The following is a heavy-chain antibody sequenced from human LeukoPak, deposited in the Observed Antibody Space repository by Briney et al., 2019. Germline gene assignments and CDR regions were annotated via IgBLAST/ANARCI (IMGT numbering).Heavy chain of an antibody. V-gene: IGHV1-18*01. CDR2: ISAYNGNT. J-gene: IGHJ4*02. CDR1: GYTFTSYA. D-gene: IGHD1-20*01. CDR3: ARVLTGYVDY. Sequence: ASVKVSCKASGYTFTSYAMNWVRQAPGQGLEWMGWISAYNGNTNYAQKLQGRVTMTTDTSTSTAYMELRSLRSDDTAVYYCARVLTGYVDYWGQGTLVTVSS.